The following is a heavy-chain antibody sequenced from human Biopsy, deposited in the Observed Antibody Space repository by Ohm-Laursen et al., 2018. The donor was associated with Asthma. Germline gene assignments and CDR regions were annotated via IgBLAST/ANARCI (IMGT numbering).Heavy chain of an antibody. CDR1: GYTFIGCH. D-gene: IGHD6-13*01. Sequence: ASVKASCKASGYTFIGCHIHWMRQAPGQGLEWMGRTNPNSGGTNYAQKFQGRVTMTRDTSISTAYMEVSRLRSDDTAVYYCARGQKSAGDRWFDPWGQGTLVTVSS. CDR2: TNPNSGGT. CDR3: ARGQKSAGDRWFDP. J-gene: IGHJ5*02. V-gene: IGHV1-2*06.